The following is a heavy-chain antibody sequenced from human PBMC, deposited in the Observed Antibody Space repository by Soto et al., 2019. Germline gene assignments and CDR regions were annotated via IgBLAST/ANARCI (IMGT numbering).Heavy chain of an antibody. J-gene: IGHJ4*02. CDR3: AREGIVVVVAAFDY. V-gene: IGHV3-30-3*01. D-gene: IGHD2-15*01. CDR2: ISYDGSNK. Sequence: GSLRLSCAASGFTFSSYAMHWVRQAPGKGLEWVAVISYDGSNKYYADSVKGRFTISRDNSKNTLYLQMNSLRAEDTAVYYCAREGIVVVVAAFDYWGQGTLVTVSS. CDR1: GFTFSSYA.